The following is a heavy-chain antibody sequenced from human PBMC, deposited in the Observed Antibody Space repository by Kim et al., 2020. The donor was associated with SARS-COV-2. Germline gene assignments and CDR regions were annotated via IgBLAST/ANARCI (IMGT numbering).Heavy chain of an antibody. J-gene: IGHJ6*04. CDR2: INHSGST. Sequence: SETLSLTCAVYGGSFSGYYWSWIRQPPGKGLEWIGEINHSGSTNYNPSLKSRVTISVDTSTNQFSLKLSSVTAADTAVYYCARGLITISRLVGGDYGMDVWGEGTTVTVSS. CDR1: GGSFSGYY. D-gene: IGHD3-3*01. V-gene: IGHV4-34*01. CDR3: ARGLITISRLVGGDYGMDV.